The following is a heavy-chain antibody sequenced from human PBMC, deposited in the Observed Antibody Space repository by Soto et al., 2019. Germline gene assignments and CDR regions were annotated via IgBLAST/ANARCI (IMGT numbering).Heavy chain of an antibody. Sequence: EMQVLESGGGLVQPGGSLRLSCAASGFTFSSYGMNWVRQAPGKGLEWVSGIRSDGDTTYNADSVKGRFTVSRDTSKNTVDLQMDSLRAEDTAVYYCAKGKGVGATPDGANCWGQGTLVTVSS. D-gene: IGHD1-26*01. V-gene: IGHV3-23*01. CDR3: AKGKGVGATPDGANC. CDR2: IRSDGDTT. CDR1: GFTFSSYG. J-gene: IGHJ4*02.